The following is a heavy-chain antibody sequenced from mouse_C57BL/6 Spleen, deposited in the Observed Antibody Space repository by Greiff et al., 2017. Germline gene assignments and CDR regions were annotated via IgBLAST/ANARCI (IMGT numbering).Heavy chain of an antibody. J-gene: IGHJ1*03. V-gene: IGHV1-64*01. Sequence: VQLQQSGAELVKPGASVKLSCKASGYTFTSYWMHWVKQRPGQGLEWIGMIHPNSGSTNYNEKFKSKATLTVDKSSSKAYMQLSSLTSEDSAVYYCARPPDYYGSSYVNWYFDVWGTGTTVTVSS. CDR2: IHPNSGST. D-gene: IGHD1-1*01. CDR3: ARPPDYYGSSYVNWYFDV. CDR1: GYTFTSYW.